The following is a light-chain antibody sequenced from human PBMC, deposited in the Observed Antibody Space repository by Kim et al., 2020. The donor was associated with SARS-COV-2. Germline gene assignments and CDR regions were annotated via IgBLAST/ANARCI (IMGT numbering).Light chain of an antibody. V-gene: IGLV3-1*01. CDR1: KLGDQY. J-gene: IGLJ2*01. CDR3: QAWDSSTVV. Sequence: ESPGQTASITCSGDKLGDQYACWYQQKPGQSPVLVIYQDSKRPSGIPERFSGSNSGNTATLTISGTQAMDEADYYCQAWDSSTVVFGGGTQLTVL. CDR2: QDS.